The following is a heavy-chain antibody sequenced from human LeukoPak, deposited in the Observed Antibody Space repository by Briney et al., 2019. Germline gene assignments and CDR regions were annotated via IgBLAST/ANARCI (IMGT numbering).Heavy chain of an antibody. D-gene: IGHD3-10*01. Sequence: SETLSLTCAVYGGSFSGYYGSWIRQPPGKGLEWIGEINHSGSTNYNPSLKSRVTISVDTSKNQFSLKLSSVTAADTAVYYCARGVKDYYGYYYMDVWGKGTTVTVSS. V-gene: IGHV4-34*01. CDR1: GGSFSGYY. CDR3: ARGVKDYYGYYYMDV. CDR2: INHSGST. J-gene: IGHJ6*03.